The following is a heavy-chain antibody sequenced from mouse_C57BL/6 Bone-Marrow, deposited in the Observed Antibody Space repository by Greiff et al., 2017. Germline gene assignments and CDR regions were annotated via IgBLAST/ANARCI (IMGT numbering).Heavy chain of an antibody. CDR1: GFTFSSYA. V-gene: IGHV5-9-1*02. Sequence: EVKLVESGEGLVKPGGSLKLSCAASGFTFSSYAMSWVRQTPEKRLEWVAYISSGGDYIYYADTVKGRFTISRDNARNTLYLQMSSLKSEDTAMYYSTRDGYCYAMDYSGQGNSVTVSS. CDR2: ISSGGDYI. D-gene: IGHD2-3*01. J-gene: IGHJ4*01. CDR3: TRDGYCYAMDY.